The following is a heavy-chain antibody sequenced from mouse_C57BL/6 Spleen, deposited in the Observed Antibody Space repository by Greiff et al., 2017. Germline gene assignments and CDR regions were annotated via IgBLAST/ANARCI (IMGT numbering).Heavy chain of an antibody. J-gene: IGHJ4*01. D-gene: IGHD2-12*01. CDR2: ISSGSSTI. Sequence: EVQLVESGGGLVKPGGSLKLSCAASGFTFSDYGMHWVRQAPEKGLEWVAYISSGSSTIYYADTVKGRFTISRDNAKNTLFLQMTSLRSEDTAMYYCARKSGELRYYAMDYWGQGTSVTVSS. CDR1: GFTFSDYG. V-gene: IGHV5-17*01. CDR3: ARKSGELRYYAMDY.